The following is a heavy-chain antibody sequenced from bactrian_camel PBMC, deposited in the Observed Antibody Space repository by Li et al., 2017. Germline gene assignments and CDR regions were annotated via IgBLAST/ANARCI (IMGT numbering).Heavy chain of an antibody. D-gene: IGHD4*01. CDR3: AASRWTTATMSRGDYNH. CDR1: GFTFSRSA. CDR2: IDSDGRT. V-gene: IGHV3S31*01. Sequence: DVQLVESGGGLVQPGGSLRVSCAASGFTFSRSAMNWFRQAPGQEREGVAVIDSDGRTNYADSVKGRFTISKDNARNNLYLQMNSLKPDDTAMYYCAASRWTTATMSRGDYNHWGQGTQVTVS. J-gene: IGHJ4*01.